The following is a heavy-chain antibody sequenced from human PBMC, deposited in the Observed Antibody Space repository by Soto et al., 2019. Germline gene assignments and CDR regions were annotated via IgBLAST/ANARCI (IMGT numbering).Heavy chain of an antibody. CDR3: ARVPVAGYYYYGMDV. V-gene: IGHV3-30*03. Sequence: PGGSLRLSCAASGFTFSSYDIHWVRQAPGKGLEWVAVISYDGSNKYYADSVKGRFTISRDNSKNTLYLQMNSLRAEDTAVYYCARVPVAGYYYYGMDVWGQGTTVTVSS. J-gene: IGHJ6*02. CDR1: GFTFSSYD. D-gene: IGHD6-19*01. CDR2: ISYDGSNK.